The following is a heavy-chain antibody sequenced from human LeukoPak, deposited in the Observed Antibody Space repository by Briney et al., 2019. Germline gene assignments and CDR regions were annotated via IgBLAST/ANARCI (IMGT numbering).Heavy chain of an antibody. V-gene: IGHV3-7*01. CDR3: ARQRGSGCLDY. J-gene: IGHJ4*02. Sequence: GGSLRLSCAASRFTLSNYWMSWVRQAQGKGLEWVANIKQDGSETYYVDSVKGRFTISRDNAKNSLSLQMNSLRAADTAVYYCARQRGSGCLDYWGQGTLVTVSS. D-gene: IGHD6-19*01. CDR1: RFTLSNYW. CDR2: IKQDGSET.